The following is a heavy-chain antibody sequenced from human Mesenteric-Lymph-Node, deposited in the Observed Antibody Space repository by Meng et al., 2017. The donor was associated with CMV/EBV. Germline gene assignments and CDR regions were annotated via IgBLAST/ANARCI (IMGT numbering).Heavy chain of an antibody. CDR3: ATSFGDYVAFEY. CDR1: GFSFSDYY. V-gene: IGHV3-11*01. D-gene: IGHD4-17*01. J-gene: IGHJ4*02. CDR2: ISSTARTI. Sequence: GESLKISCAASGFSFSDYYMTWIRQAPGKGLEWVSHISSTARTIHYADSVKGRFTISRDNAKNALYLQMNSLTAEDTAVYFCATSFGDYVAFEYWGQGALVTVSS.